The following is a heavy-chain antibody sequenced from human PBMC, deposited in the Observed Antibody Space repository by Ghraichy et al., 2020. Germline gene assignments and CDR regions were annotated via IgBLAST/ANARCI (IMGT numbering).Heavy chain of an antibody. V-gene: IGHV3-53*01. Sequence: GESLNISCAASGFTVSSNYMTWVRQAPGKGLEWVSVIYSGGSTYYADSVKGRFTISRDNSKNTLYLQMNSLRAEDTAVYYCARERYCSGGSCYRSYAFDIWGQGTMVTVSS. CDR1: GFTVSSNY. CDR2: IYSGGST. CDR3: ARERYCSGGSCYRSYAFDI. J-gene: IGHJ3*02. D-gene: IGHD2-15*01.